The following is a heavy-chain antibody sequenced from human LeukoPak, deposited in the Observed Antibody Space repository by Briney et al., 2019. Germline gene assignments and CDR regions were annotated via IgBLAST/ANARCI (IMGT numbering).Heavy chain of an antibody. CDR2: ISSSSSYI. V-gene: IGHV3-21*01. CDR3: ARALLQRGDY. CDR1: GFTLSSYS. D-gene: IGHD2-15*01. Sequence: GGSLRLSCAASGFTLSSYSMNWVRQAPGKGLEWVSSISSSSSYIYYADSVKGRFTISRDNAKNSLYLQMNSLRAEDTAVYYCARALLQRGDYWGQGTLVTVSS. J-gene: IGHJ4*02.